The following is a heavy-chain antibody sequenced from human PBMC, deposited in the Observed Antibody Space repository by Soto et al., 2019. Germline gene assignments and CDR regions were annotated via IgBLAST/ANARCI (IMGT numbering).Heavy chain of an antibody. CDR3: ANGCGGTCYSRIHY. D-gene: IGHD2-15*01. J-gene: IGHJ4*02. CDR1: GFTFSSYA. CDR2: ISDSGGST. V-gene: IGHV3-23*01. Sequence: EVQLLESGGGLVQPGGSLRLSCAASGFTFSSYAMSWVRQAPGKGLEWVSGISDSGGSTYYADSVKGRFTISRDNSKNTLYLQMNSLRAEDTAVYYCANGCGGTCYSRIHYWGQGTQVNVSS.